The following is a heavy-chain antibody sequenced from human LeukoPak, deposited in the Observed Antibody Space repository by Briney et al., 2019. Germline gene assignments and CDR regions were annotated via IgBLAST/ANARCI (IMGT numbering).Heavy chain of an antibody. CDR3: ASIGYYYGSGSGDY. D-gene: IGHD3-10*01. CDR2: IYSGGST. J-gene: IGHJ4*02. V-gene: IGHV3-66*01. CDR1: GFTVSSNY. Sequence: GGSLRLSCAASGFTVSSNYMSWVRQAPGKGLEWVSVIYSGGSTYYADSVKGRFTISRDNSKNTLYLQMNSLGAEDTAVYYCASIGYYYGSGSGDYWGQGTLVTVSS.